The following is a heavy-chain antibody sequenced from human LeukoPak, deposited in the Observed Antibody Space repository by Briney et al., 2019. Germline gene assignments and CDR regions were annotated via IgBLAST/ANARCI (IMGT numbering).Heavy chain of an antibody. CDR2: INSDGSST. D-gene: IGHD3-3*01. CDR3: ARGFSGDWYFDL. V-gene: IGHV3-74*01. J-gene: IGHJ2*01. Sequence: GGSLRLSCVASGFTFSSYWMHWVRQAPGKGLVWVSRINSDGSSTSYAESVKGRFTISRDNAKNTLYLQMNSLRAEDTAVYYCARGFSGDWYFDLWGRGTLVTVSS. CDR1: GFTFSSYW.